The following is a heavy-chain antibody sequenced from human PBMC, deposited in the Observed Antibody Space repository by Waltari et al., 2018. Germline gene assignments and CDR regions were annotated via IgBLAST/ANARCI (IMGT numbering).Heavy chain of an antibody. Sequence: QVQLVQSGAEVKKPGASVKVSCKASGYTFTSYDINWMRRATGQGIAWMGWMNPNSGTTGYAQKFQGRVTMARSTSMSTAYMELSSLRADDTAVYYCARGGALGGGMDVWGQGTTVTVSS. V-gene: IGHV1-8*01. CDR3: ARGGALGGGMDV. CDR2: MNPNSGTT. CDR1: GYTFTSYD. J-gene: IGHJ6*02. D-gene: IGHD1-26*01.